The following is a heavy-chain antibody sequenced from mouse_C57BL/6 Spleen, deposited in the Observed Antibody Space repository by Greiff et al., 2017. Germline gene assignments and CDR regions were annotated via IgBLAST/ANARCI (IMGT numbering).Heavy chain of an antibody. CDR2: IWSGGST. J-gene: IGHJ1*03. V-gene: IGHV2-2*01. CDR3: ARPNYNPWYFDV. D-gene: IGHD1-3*01. Sequence: VQLKQSGPGLVQPSQSLSITCTVSGFSLTSYGVHWVRQSPGKGLEWLGVIWSGGSTDYNAAFISRLSISKDNSKSQVFFKMNSLQADDTAIYYCARPNYNPWYFDVWGTGTTVTVSS. CDR1: GFSLTSYG.